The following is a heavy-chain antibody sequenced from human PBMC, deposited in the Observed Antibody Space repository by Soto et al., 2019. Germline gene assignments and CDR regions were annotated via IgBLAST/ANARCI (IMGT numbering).Heavy chain of an antibody. CDR1: GFTFSNYG. CDR2: IWYDGSKQ. J-gene: IGHJ2*01. D-gene: IGHD3-9*01. Sequence: QVQLVESGGGVVQPGRSLRLSCTASGFTFSNYGMYWVRQAPGKGLEWVAFIWYDGSKQYHADSVKGRFTISRANSKNPLYLQMNSLRAEDTAVYFCARTYYDVLTGFGWSFALWGRGTLVTVSS. CDR3: ARTYYDVLTGFGWSFAL. V-gene: IGHV3-33*03.